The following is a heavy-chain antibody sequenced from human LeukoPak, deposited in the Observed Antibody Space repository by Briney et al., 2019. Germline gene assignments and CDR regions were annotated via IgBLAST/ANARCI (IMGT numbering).Heavy chain of an antibody. CDR1: GGSFSGYY. CDR3: ARGLAQLRKGRSGGYFDY. V-gene: IGHV4-34*01. CDR2: INHSGST. J-gene: IGHJ4*02. Sequence: PSETLSLTCAVYGGSFSGYYWSWIRQPPGKGLEWIGEINHSGSTNYNPSLKSRVTISVGTSKNQFSLKLSSVTAADTAVYYCARGLAQLRKGRSGGYFDYWGQGTLVTVSS. D-gene: IGHD2-8*02.